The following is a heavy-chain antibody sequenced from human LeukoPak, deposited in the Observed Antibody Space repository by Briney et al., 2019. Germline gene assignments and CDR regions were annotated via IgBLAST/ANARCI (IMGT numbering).Heavy chain of an antibody. V-gene: IGHV3-7*03. CDR2: IKEDGSED. J-gene: IGHJ6*02. Sequence: GGSLRLSCAASGFTFSRAWMSWLRQAPGKGLEWVANIKEDGSEDYYADSVKGRFAISNDNAKNSLYLQMSNLRAEDTAVYFCARGGGLDVWGQGATVTVSS. D-gene: IGHD3-16*01. CDR3: ARGGGLDV. CDR1: GFTFSRAW.